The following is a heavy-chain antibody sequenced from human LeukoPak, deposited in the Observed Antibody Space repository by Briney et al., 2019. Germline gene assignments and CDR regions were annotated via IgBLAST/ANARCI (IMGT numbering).Heavy chain of an antibody. Sequence: GASVKVSYKASGYTFTSYGISWVRQAPGQGLEWMGWISAYNGNTNYAQKLQGRVTMTTDTSTSTAYMELRSLRSDGTAVYYCARDHPYYDILTGPRANFDYWGQGTLVTVPS. J-gene: IGHJ4*02. CDR2: ISAYNGNT. CDR3: ARDHPYYDILTGPRANFDY. CDR1: GYTFTSYG. D-gene: IGHD3-9*01. V-gene: IGHV1-18*01.